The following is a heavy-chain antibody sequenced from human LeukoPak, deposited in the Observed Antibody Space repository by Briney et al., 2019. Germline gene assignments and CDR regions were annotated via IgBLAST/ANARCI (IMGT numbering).Heavy chain of an antibody. Sequence: SETLSLTCTVSGGSIRSYYWSWFRQPPGKGLEWIGSIYYSGSTNYNPSLKSRVTISVDTSKNQFSLKLSSVTAADTAVYCCARDSSVAGIYWYFDLWGRGTLVTVSS. CDR3: ARDSSVAGIYWYFDL. CDR2: IYYSGST. CDR1: GGSIRSYY. J-gene: IGHJ2*01. D-gene: IGHD6-19*01. V-gene: IGHV4-59*01.